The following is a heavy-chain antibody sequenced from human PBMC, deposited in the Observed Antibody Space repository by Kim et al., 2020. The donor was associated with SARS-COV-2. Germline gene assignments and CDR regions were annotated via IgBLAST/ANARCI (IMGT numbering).Heavy chain of an antibody. D-gene: IGHD4-4*01. CDR3: ARDQVMVTPAFDI. J-gene: IGHJ3*02. Sequence: SETLSLTCTVSGGSISSGGYYWSWIRQHPGKGLEWIGYIYYSGSTYYNPSLKSRVTISVDTSKNQFSLKLSSVTAADTSVYYCARDQVMVTPAFDIWGQGTMVTVSS. CDR1: GGSISSGGYY. V-gene: IGHV4-31*03. CDR2: IYYSGST.